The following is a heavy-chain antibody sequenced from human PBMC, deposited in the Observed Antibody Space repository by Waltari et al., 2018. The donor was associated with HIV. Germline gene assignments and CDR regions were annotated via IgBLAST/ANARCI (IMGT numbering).Heavy chain of an antibody. CDR2: IIPIFGTA. Sequence: QVQLVQSGAEVKKPGSSVTVACTASGGTFSSYAISWVRQAPGQGLELMGGIIPIFGTANYAQKFQGRVTITADESTSTAYMELSSLRSEDTAVYYCARDSLGYNSVDYWGQGTLVTVSS. CDR3: ARDSLGYNSVDY. J-gene: IGHJ4*02. CDR1: GGTFSSYA. V-gene: IGHV1-69*12. D-gene: IGHD5-12*01.